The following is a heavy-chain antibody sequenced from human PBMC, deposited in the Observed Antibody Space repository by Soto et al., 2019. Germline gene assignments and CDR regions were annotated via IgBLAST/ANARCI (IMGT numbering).Heavy chain of an antibody. CDR3: ARSAIAVAVWSLY. CDR1: GGSVSSGSYY. J-gene: IGHJ4*02. V-gene: IGHV4-61*01. D-gene: IGHD6-19*01. Sequence: QVQLQEPGPGLVKPSETLSLTCTVSGGSVSSGSYYWSWIRQPPGKGLEWIGYIYYSGSTNYNPSLKSRVTISVDTSKNQFSLKLSSVTAADTAVYYCARSAIAVAVWSLYWGQGTLVTVSS. CDR2: IYYSGST.